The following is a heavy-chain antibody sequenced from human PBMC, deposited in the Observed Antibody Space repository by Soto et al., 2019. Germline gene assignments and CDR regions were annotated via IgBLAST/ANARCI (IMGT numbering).Heavy chain of an antibody. CDR2: ISYDGSNK. CDR3: ARGVVGATTAGTFDY. V-gene: IGHV3-30-3*01. CDR1: GFTFSSYA. Sequence: GGSLRLSCAASGFTFSSYAMHWVRQAPGKWLEWVAVISYDGSNKYYADSVKGRFTISRDNSKNTLYLQMNSLRAEDTAVYYCARGVVGATTAGTFDYWGQGXLVTVSS. D-gene: IGHD1-26*01. J-gene: IGHJ4*02.